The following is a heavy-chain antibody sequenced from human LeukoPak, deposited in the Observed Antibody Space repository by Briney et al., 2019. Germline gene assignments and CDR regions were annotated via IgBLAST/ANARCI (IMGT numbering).Heavy chain of an antibody. D-gene: IGHD1-1*01. CDR3: ARNNRKLYYFDY. Sequence: GGSLRLSCAASGFDFSGAYMNWVRQAPGKGLEWVSVIYSGGGTYYADSVKGRYTISRDNSKNTLYLQMNSLRADDTAVYYCARNNRKLYYFDYWGQGTLVTVSS. J-gene: IGHJ4*02. V-gene: IGHV3-53*01. CDR1: GFDFSGAY. CDR2: IYSGGGT.